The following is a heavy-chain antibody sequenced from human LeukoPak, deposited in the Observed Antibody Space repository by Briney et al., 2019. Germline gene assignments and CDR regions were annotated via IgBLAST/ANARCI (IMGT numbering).Heavy chain of an antibody. V-gene: IGHV4-4*02. CDR3: ARAPSGGYSGYGIFGY. Sequence: SETLSLTCAVSGGSISSSNWWSWVRQPPGKGLEWIGEIYHSGSTNYNPSLKSRVTISVDKSKNQFSLKLSSVTAADTAVYYCARAPSGGYSGYGIFGYWGQGTLVTVSS. J-gene: IGHJ4*02. CDR2: IYHSGST. CDR1: GGSISSSNW. D-gene: IGHD5-12*01.